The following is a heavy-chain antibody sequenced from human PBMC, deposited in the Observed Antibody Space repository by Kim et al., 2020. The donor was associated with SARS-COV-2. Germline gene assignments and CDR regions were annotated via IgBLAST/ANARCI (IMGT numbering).Heavy chain of an antibody. J-gene: IGHJ5*02. CDR2: IYYSGST. CDR3: ARLWLVGVMYSSSNWFDP. CDR1: GGSISSSSYY. V-gene: IGHV4-39*01. D-gene: IGHD6-6*01. Sequence: SETLSLTCTVSGGSISSSSYYWGWIRQPPGKGLEWIGSIYYSGSTYYNPSLKSRVTISVDTSKNQFSLKLSSVTAADTAVYYCARLWLVGVMYSSSNWFDPWGQGTLVTVSS.